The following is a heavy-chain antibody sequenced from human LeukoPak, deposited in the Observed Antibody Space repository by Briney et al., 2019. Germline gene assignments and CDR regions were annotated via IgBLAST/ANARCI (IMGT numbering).Heavy chain of an antibody. D-gene: IGHD3-10*01. CDR2: IYYSGST. Sequence: SQTLSLTCTVSGGSISSGGYYWSWIRQHPGKGLEWIGYIYYSGSTYYNPSLKSRVTISVDTSKNQFSLKLSSVTAADTAVYFCARLYGSGSYYLNWGQGTLVTVSS. V-gene: IGHV4-31*03. J-gene: IGHJ4*02. CDR3: ARLYGSGSYYLN. CDR1: GGSISSGGYY.